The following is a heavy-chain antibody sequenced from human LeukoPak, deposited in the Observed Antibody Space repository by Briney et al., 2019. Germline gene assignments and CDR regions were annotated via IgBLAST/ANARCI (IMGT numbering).Heavy chain of an antibody. CDR2: ISSSGSTI. J-gene: IGHJ4*02. Sequence: PGGSLRLSCAASGFTFSSYEMNWVRQAPGKGLEWVSYISSSGSTIYYADSVKGRFTISRDNAKNSLYLQMNSLRAEDTAVYYCARGLRITMVRGAQITDYWGQGTLVTVSS. D-gene: IGHD3-10*01. CDR1: GFTFSSYE. V-gene: IGHV3-48*03. CDR3: ARGLRITMVRGAQITDY.